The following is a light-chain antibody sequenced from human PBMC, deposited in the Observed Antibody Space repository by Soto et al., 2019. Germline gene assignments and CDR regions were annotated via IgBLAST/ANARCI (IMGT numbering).Light chain of an antibody. CDR1: SGHSSYI. J-gene: IGLJ3*02. Sequence: QLVLTQSSSASASLGSSVKLTCTLSSGHSSYIIAWHQQQPGKAPRYLMKLEGSGSYNKGSGFPDRLSGSSSGADRYLTISNLQFEDEADYYCETWDSNTRVFGGGTKLTVL. CDR3: ETWDSNTRV. CDR2: LEGSGSY. V-gene: IGLV4-60*02.